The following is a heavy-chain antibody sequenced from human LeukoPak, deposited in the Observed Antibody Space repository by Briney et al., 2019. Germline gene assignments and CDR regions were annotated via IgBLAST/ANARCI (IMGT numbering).Heavy chain of an antibody. CDR3: ARGDFCSGGSCYSSLWFFDL. CDR1: GFTFSSYA. Sequence: PGGSLRLSCAASGFTFSSYAMHWVRQAPGKGLEWVAVISYDGSNKYYADSVKGRFTISRDNSKNTLYLQMNSLRAEDTAVYYCARGDFCSGGSCYSSLWFFDLWGRGTLVTVSS. D-gene: IGHD2-15*01. V-gene: IGHV3-30-3*01. J-gene: IGHJ2*01. CDR2: ISYDGSNK.